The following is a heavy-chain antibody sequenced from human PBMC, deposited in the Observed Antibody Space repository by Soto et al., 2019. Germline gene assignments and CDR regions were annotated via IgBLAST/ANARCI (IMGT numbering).Heavy chain of an antibody. D-gene: IGHD6-6*01. Sequence: QVQLVESGGGVVQPGRSLRLSCAASGFTLSSYGMHWVRQAPGQGLEWVAVIWYDGNNQYYGDSVKGRFTISRDNSKNTLCLQMDGLRAEDTSVYYCAREGFNYSSSSGSRRAFDIWGQGTMVTVSS. CDR2: IWYDGNNQ. V-gene: IGHV3-33*01. J-gene: IGHJ3*02. CDR1: GFTLSSYG. CDR3: AREGFNYSSSSGSRRAFDI.